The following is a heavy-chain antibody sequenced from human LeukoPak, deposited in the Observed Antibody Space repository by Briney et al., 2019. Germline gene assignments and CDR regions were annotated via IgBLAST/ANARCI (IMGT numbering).Heavy chain of an antibody. CDR1: GGTFSSYA. CDR2: IIPILGIA. V-gene: IGHV1-69*04. D-gene: IGHD4-17*01. Sequence: SVKVSCKASGGTFSSYAISWVRQAPGQGLEWMGRIIPILGIANYAQKFQGRVTITADKSTSTAYMELSSLKWEDTALYYCARSNDYDYHFNYWGQGTLVTVSS. J-gene: IGHJ4*02. CDR3: ARSNDYDYHFNY.